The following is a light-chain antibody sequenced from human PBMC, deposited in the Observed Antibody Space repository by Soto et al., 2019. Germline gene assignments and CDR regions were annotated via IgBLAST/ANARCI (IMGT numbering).Light chain of an antibody. CDR1: QSVGTNS. V-gene: IGKV3-20*01. CDR3: QQYGSSALT. J-gene: IGKJ4*01. Sequence: EVVLTQSPDTLSLSPGESATLSCRASQSVGTNSLAWYQQKPGQAPRPLIYGASSRATGTPDRFSGSGSGTDFTLIISKLEPEDFSGYYCQQYGSSALTFAGRTKVEIK. CDR2: GAS.